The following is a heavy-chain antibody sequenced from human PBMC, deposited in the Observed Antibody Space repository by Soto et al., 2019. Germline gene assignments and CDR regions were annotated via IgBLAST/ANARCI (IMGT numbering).Heavy chain of an antibody. Sequence: GASVKVSCKASGYTFTSYYMHWVRQAPGQGLEWMGIINPSGGSTSYAQKLQGRVTITRDTSTSTVYLELSSLRSEDTAMYYCAREKGSAGSFDFWGQGTLVTVSS. D-gene: IGHD6-13*01. CDR2: INPSGGST. CDR3: AREKGSAGSFDF. V-gene: IGHV1-46*04. CDR1: GYTFTSYY. J-gene: IGHJ4*02.